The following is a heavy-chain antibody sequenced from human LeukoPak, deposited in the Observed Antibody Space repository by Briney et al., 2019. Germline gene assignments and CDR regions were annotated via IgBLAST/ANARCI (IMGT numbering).Heavy chain of an antibody. CDR1: GGSISSYY. CDR3: ARVDARPRHYSNYHFDY. CDR2: IYYSGST. J-gene: IGHJ4*02. D-gene: IGHD4-11*01. Sequence: SETLSLTCTVSGGSISSYYWSWIRQPPGKGLEGIGYIYYSGSTNYNPSLKSRVTISVDTSKNQFSLKLSSVTAADTAVYYCARVDARPRHYSNYHFDYWGQGTLVTVSS. V-gene: IGHV4-59*01.